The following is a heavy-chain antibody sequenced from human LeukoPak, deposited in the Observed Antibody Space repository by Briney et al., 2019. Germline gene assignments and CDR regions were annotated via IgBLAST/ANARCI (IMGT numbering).Heavy chain of an antibody. V-gene: IGHV4-59*12. Sequence: PSETLSLTCTVSGGSISSYYWSWIRQPPGKGLEWIGYIYYSGSTNYNPSLKSRVTISVDTSKNQFSLKLSSVTAADTAVYYCAAGDCSSTSCYQDYWGQGTLVTVSS. CDR3: AAGDCSSTSCYQDY. CDR2: IYYSGST. CDR1: GGSISSYY. J-gene: IGHJ4*02. D-gene: IGHD2-2*01.